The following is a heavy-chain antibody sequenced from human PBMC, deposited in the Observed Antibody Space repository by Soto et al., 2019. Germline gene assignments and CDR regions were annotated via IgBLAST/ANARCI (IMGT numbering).Heavy chain of an antibody. CDR3: ARRNPTGTHYYYYYGMDV. Sequence: QVQLVQSGAEVQKPGSSVKVSCKASGGTFSSYAISWVRQAPGQGLEWMGGIIPIFGTANYAQKFQGRVTITADESTSTAYMELSSLRSEDTAVYYCARRNPTGTHYYYYYGMDVWGQGTTVTVSS. J-gene: IGHJ6*02. V-gene: IGHV1-69*01. D-gene: IGHD1-7*01. CDR2: IIPIFGTA. CDR1: GGTFSSYA.